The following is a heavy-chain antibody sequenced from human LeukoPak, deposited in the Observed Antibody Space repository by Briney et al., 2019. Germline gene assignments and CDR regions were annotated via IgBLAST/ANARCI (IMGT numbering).Heavy chain of an antibody. Sequence: SETLSLTCAVSGGSISSSNWWSWVRQPPGKGLEWIGEIYHSGSTNYNPSLKSRVTISVDKSKNQFSLKLSSVTAADTAVYYCARRFRRWLAHTYYYYMDVWGKGTTVTISS. J-gene: IGHJ6*03. CDR3: ARRFRRWLAHTYYYYMDV. CDR2: IYHSGST. D-gene: IGHD6-19*01. V-gene: IGHV4-4*02. CDR1: GGSISSSNW.